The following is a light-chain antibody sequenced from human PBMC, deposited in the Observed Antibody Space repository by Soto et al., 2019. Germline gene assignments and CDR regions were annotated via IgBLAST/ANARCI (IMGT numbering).Light chain of an antibody. J-gene: IGKJ1*01. V-gene: IGKV1-9*01. CDR2: AAS. CDR3: QQLNSYPPWT. Sequence: DIQLTQSPSFLSASVGDRVTITCRASQGISSYLAWYQQKPGKAPKLLIYAASTLQSGVPSRFSGSGSGTEFTLTISSLQPEDFATYCCQQLNSYPPWTFGQGTKVDIK. CDR1: QGISSY.